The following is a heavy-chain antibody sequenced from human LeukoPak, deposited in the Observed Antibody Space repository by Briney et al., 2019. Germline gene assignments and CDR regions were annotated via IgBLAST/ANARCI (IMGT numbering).Heavy chain of an antibody. V-gene: IGHV1-46*01. J-gene: IGHJ3*02. CDR2: INPSGGST. CDR1: GYTFTSYY. Sequence: ASVKVSCKASGYTFTSYYMHWVRQAPGQGLEWMGIINPSGGSTSYAQKFQGRVTMTRDMSTSTVYMELSSLRSEDTAVYYCARGHRGEHYYDSSGYQNATGRVAFDIWGQGTMVTVSS. D-gene: IGHD3-22*01. CDR3: ARGHRGEHYYDSSGYQNATGRVAFDI.